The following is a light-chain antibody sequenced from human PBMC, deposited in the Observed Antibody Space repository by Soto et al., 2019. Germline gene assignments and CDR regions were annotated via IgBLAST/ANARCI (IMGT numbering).Light chain of an antibody. J-gene: IGLJ1*01. CDR2: EVS. CDR3: SSYTSSSTPLYV. V-gene: IGLV2-8*01. CDR1: STDVGGYNF. Sequence: QSALTQPPSASGSPGQSVTISCTGTSTDVGGYNFVSWYQQHPGKAPKLLIYEVSQRPSGVPDRFSGSKSANTASLTVSGLQAEDEAVYYCSSYTSSSTPLYVFGTGTKVTVL.